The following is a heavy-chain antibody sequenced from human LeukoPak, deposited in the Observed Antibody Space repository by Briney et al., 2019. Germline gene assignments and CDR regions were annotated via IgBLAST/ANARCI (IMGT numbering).Heavy chain of an antibody. Sequence: TSETLSLTCAVYGGSFSGYYWSWIRQPPGKGLEWIGEINHSGSTNYNPSPKSRVTISVGTSKNQFSLKPSSVTAADTAVYYCARVPSYCTNGVCYTGYFDYWGQGTLVTVSS. CDR2: INHSGST. CDR1: GGSFSGYY. J-gene: IGHJ4*02. V-gene: IGHV4-34*01. D-gene: IGHD2-8*01. CDR3: ARVPSYCTNGVCYTGYFDY.